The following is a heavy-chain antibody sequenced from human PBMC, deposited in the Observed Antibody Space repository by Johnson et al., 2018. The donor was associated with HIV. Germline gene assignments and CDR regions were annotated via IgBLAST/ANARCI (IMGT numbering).Heavy chain of an antibody. D-gene: IGHD2-15*01. V-gene: IGHV3-9*01. CDR1: GFTFSSYA. CDR2: ISWNSGSI. CDR3: ARELGYCSGGSCHDAFDI. Sequence: QLVESGGGLVQPGGSLRLSCAASGFTFSSYAMSWVRQAPGKGLEWVSGISWNSGSIGYADSVKGRFTISRDNAKNSLYLQMNSLRAEDTALYYCARELGYCSGGSCHDAFDIWGQGTMVTVSS. J-gene: IGHJ3*02.